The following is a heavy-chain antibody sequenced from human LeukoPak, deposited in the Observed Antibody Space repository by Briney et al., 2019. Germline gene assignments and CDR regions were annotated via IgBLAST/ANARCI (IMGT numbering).Heavy chain of an antibody. CDR2: INHSGST. CDR1: GGSFSGYY. CDR3: ARYGSSGPPTSDYFDC. D-gene: IGHD3-22*01. V-gene: IGHV4-34*01. Sequence: SETLSLTCAVYGGSFSGYYWSWIRQPPGKGLEWIGEINHSGSTNYNPSLKSRVTISVDTSKNQFSLMLTSVTAADTAVYYCARYGSSGPPTSDYFDCWGQGTLVTVSS. J-gene: IGHJ4*02.